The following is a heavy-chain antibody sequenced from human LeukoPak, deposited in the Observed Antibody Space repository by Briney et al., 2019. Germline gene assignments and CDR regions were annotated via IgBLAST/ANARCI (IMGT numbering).Heavy chain of an antibody. CDR2: TYYRSKWYS. CDR1: GDSVSSSSAA. D-gene: IGHD3-10*01. V-gene: IGHV6-1*01. J-gene: IGHJ3*02. Sequence: SQTLSLTCAISGDSVSSSSAAWHWIRQSPSRGLEWLGTTYYRSKWYSDYAVSVKSRITINPDTSKNQFSLHLNSATPEDTAVYYCASSRGRGCFDMWGQGTMVTVSS. CDR3: ASSRGRGCFDM.